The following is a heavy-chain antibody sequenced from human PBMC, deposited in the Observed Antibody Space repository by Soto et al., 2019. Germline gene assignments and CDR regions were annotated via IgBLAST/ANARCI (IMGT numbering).Heavy chain of an antibody. CDR2: ISTYNGNT. J-gene: IGHJ4*02. D-gene: IGHD4-17*01. CDR1: GYTFTSYG. Sequence: QVQLVQSGAEVKKPGASVKVSCKASGYTFTSYGISWVRQAPGQGLEWMGWISTYNGNTHYAQKFQGRVTMTTDTSTSTAYMELRRLSSDDPAVYSCPRDDKGDSPFWGQGPLVTFPS. V-gene: IGHV1-18*01. CDR3: PRDDKGDSPF.